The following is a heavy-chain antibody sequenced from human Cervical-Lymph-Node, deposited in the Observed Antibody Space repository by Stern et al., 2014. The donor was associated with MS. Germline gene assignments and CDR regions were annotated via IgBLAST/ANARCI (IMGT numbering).Heavy chain of an antibody. D-gene: IGHD3-3*01. CDR2: ISHDGNKK. Sequence: VQLVESGGGVVQPGRSLSLSCAASGFTFSSYGMHWVRQAPGKGLEWVALISHDGNKKNYADSLKGRFTISRDNSKNTLYLQLNSLRPEDTGIYYCAKDVDYDFWSGYPDYWGQGALVTVSS. J-gene: IGHJ4*02. CDR1: GFTFSSYG. V-gene: IGHV3-30*18. CDR3: AKDVDYDFWSGYPDY.